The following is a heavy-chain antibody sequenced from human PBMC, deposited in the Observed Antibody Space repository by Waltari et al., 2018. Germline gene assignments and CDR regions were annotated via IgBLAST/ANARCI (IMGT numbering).Heavy chain of an antibody. CDR3: ARDLEGSGGDY. CDR1: GGSISSYY. Sequence: QVQLQESGPGLVKPSETLSLTCTVSGGSISSYYWSWIRQPPGKGLEWIGYIYYSGRTNYNPALKSRVTRSGDTSKNQCSLKLSSGTAADTAVYYCARDLEGSGGDYWGQGTLVTVSS. V-gene: IGHV4-59*01. D-gene: IGHD6-19*01. CDR2: IYYSGRT. J-gene: IGHJ4*02.